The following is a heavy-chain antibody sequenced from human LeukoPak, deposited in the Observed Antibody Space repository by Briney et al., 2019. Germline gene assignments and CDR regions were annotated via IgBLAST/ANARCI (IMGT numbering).Heavy chain of an antibody. V-gene: IGHV3-7*01. Sequence: PGGSLRLSCAASVFTFSSYWMSWVRQAPGKGLEWVANIKQDGSEKYYVDSVKGRFTISRDNAKNSLYLQMNSLRAEDTAVYYCARGSPHGDPPDYWGQGTLVTVSS. CDR3: ARGSPHGDPPDY. J-gene: IGHJ4*02. CDR1: VFTFSSYW. D-gene: IGHD4-17*01. CDR2: IKQDGSEK.